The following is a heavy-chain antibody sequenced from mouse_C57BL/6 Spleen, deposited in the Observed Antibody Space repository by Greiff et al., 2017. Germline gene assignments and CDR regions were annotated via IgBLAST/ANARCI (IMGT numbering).Heavy chain of an antibody. CDR3: ARSSITTVVEGYAMDY. D-gene: IGHD1-1*01. CDR1: GYTFTGYW. J-gene: IGHJ4*01. V-gene: IGHV1-9*01. Sequence: VHLVESGAELMKPGASVKLSCKATGYTFTGYWIEWVKQRPGHGLEWIGEILPGRGSTNYNEKVKGKATFTAYPSSNTAYMQLSSLTTEDSAIYYCARSSITTVVEGYAMDYWGQGTSVTVSS. CDR2: ILPGRGST.